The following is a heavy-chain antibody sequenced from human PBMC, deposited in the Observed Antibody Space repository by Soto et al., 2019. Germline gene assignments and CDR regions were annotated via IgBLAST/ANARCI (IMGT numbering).Heavy chain of an antibody. CDR3: GRVSKQQLHKYYYYSVMDF. V-gene: IGHV4-4*02. D-gene: IGHD6-13*01. Sequence: PSETLSLTCAVSGGSISSSNWWSWVRQPPGKGLEWIGEIYHSGSTNYNPSLKSRVTISVDKSKNQFSLKLSSVTAADTAVYYWGRVSKQQLHKYYYYSVMDFGGQGTTVPVSS. CDR2: IYHSGST. CDR1: GGSISSSNW. J-gene: IGHJ6*02.